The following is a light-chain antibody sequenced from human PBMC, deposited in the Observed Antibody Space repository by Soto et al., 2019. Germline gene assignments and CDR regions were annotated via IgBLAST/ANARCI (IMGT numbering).Light chain of an antibody. Sequence: QSVLTQPRSVSGSPGQSVTISCTGTSSDVGGYNYVSWYQQHPGKAPKFMIYDVTKRPSGVPDRFSGSKSGNTASLTISGLQAEDEADYFCCSYAGSHTVLFGGGTKVTV. CDR3: CSYAGSHTVL. CDR1: SSDVGGYNY. V-gene: IGLV2-11*01. CDR2: DVT. J-gene: IGLJ2*01.